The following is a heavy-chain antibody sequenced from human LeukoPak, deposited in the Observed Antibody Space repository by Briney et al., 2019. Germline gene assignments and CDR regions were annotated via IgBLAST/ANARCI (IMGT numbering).Heavy chain of an antibody. D-gene: IGHD3-10*01. CDR3: ARRLPGSYSPFDY. J-gene: IGHJ4*02. V-gene: IGHV1-18*01. Sequence: ASVKVSCKASGYTFTSYGICWVRQAPGQGLEWMGWISTYNGKTKYAQKIQGRATITTDTAASTAYMELRSLRSDDTAVYYCARRLPGSYSPFDYWGQGTMVTVSS. CDR2: ISTYNGKT. CDR1: GYTFTSYG.